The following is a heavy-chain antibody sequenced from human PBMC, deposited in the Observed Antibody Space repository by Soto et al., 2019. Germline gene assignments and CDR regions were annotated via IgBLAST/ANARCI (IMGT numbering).Heavy chain of an antibody. CDR1: GFTFSSYS. CDR2: ISSSSSYI. V-gene: IGHV3-21*01. CDR3: ARDAKSGGDPLRSYYYGMDV. J-gene: IGHJ6*02. D-gene: IGHD2-21*02. Sequence: EVQLVESGGGLVKPGGSLRLSCAASGFTFSSYSMNWVRQAPGKGLEWVSSISSSSSYIYYADLVKGRFTISRDNAKNSLYLQMNSLRAEDTAVYYCARDAKSGGDPLRSYYYGMDVWGQGTTVTVSS.